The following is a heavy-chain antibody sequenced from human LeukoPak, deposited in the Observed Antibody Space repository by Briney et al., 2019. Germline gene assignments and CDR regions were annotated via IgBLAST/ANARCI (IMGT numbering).Heavy chain of an antibody. J-gene: IGHJ4*02. CDR1: GGSLSDYY. CDR3: ASRKLGNDY. V-gene: IGHV4-59*01. D-gene: IGHD7-27*01. Sequence: SETLSLTCTVSGGSLSDYYWSWIRQSPGKGLEWIGYIYYTGTSYNPSLKSRVTISADTSKNQFSLNLSSVTAADTAVYYCASRKLGNDYWGQGTLVTVSS. CDR2: IYYTGT.